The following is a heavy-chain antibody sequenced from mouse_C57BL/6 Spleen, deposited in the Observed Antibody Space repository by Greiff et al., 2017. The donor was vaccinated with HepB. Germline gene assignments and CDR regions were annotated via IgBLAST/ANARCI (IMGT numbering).Heavy chain of an antibody. CDR1: GYTFTSYW. D-gene: IGHD1-1*01. CDR2: IHPNSGST. J-gene: IGHJ2*01. V-gene: IGHV1-64*01. CDR3: ARLDYYGSSLDY. Sequence: QVQLQQSGAELVKPGASVKLSCKASGYTFTSYWMHWVKQRPGQGLEWIGMIHPNSGSTNYNEKFKSKATLTVDKSSSTAYMQLSSLTSEDSAVYYCARLDYYGSSLDYWGQGTTLTVSS.